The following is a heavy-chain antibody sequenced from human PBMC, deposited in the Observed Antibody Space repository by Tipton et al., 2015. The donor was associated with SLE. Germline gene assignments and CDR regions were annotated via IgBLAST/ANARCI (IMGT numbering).Heavy chain of an antibody. V-gene: IGHV3-11*01. CDR2: ISSSGSTI. D-gene: IGHD3-3*01. CDR3: ATAGINDFWSGGGDWFDP. J-gene: IGHJ5*02. CDR1: GFTFSDYY. Sequence: SLRLSCAASGFTFSDYYMSWIRQAPGKGLEWVSYISSSGSTIYYADSVKGRFTISRDNAKNSLYLQMNSLRAEDTAVYYCATAGINDFWSGGGDWFDPWGQGTLVTVSS.